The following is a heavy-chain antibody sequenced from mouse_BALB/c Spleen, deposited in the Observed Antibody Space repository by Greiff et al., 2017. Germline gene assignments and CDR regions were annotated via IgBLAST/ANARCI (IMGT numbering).Heavy chain of an antibody. CDR3: AGYYDYDEGLAY. Sequence: DVQLQESGPGLVKPSQSLSLTCTVTGYSITSDYAWNWIRQFPGNQLEWMGYISYSGSTSYNPSLKSRISITRDTSKNQFFLQLNSVTTEDTATYYCAGYYDYDEGLAYWGQGTLVTVSA. CDR2: ISYSGST. CDR1: GYSITSDYA. D-gene: IGHD2-4*01. J-gene: IGHJ3*01. V-gene: IGHV3-2*02.